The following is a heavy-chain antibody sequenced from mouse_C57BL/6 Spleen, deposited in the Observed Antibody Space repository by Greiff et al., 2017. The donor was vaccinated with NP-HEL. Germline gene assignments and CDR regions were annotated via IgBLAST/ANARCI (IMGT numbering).Heavy chain of an antibody. V-gene: IGHV5-9-1*02. D-gene: IGHD1-1*01. CDR1: GFTFSSYA. CDR2: ISSGGDYI. J-gene: IGHJ1*03. Sequence: DVHLVESGEGLVKPGGSLKLSCAASGFTFSSYAMSWVRQTPEKRLEWVAYISSGGDYIYYADPVKGRFTISRDNARNTLYLQMSSLKSEDTAMYYCTRALITTVVATGYFDVWGTGTTVTVSS. CDR3: TRALITTVVATGYFDV.